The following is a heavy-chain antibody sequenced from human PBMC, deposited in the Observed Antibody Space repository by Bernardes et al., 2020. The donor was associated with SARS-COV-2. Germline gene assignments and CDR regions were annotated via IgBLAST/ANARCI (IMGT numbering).Heavy chain of an antibody. CDR3: GRHELRGGAMGNHGIDV. CDR2: IFQSGST. Sequence: SETLSLTCTVSGGSVSSSNYFWGWFRQPPGKGLEWVATIFQSGSTDTNPSLKSRVTISVETSKNQVSMTLTSVTATDTAVYYCGRHELRGGAMGNHGIDVWGQGIAVTVSS. J-gene: IGHJ6*02. D-gene: IGHD3-16*01. V-gene: IGHV4-39*01. CDR1: GGSVSSSNYF.